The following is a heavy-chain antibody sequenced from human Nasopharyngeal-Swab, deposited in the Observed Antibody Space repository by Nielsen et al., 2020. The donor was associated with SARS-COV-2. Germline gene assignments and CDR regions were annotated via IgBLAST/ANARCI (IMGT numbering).Heavy chain of an antibody. CDR1: GFTFSNYE. V-gene: IGHV3-48*03. J-gene: IGHJ4*02. CDR2: ISEGDGTS. CDR3: ARASRAWY. Sequence: GGSLRLSCAASGFTFSNYEMNWVRQAPGKGLEWVSYISEGDGTSYYADSVRGRFTISRDNAKNSLYLQMNSLRAEDTAVYYCARASRAWYWGQGALVTVSS.